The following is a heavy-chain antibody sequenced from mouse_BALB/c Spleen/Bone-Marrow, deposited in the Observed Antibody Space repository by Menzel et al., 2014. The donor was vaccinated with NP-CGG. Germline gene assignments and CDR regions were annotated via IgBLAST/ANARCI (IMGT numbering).Heavy chain of an antibody. D-gene: IGHD2-4*01. CDR2: IFPGDGST. CDR1: GYTFASYD. CDR3: ARRVYYDYDGGAWFAY. Sequence: VKVVDSGAELVKPGASVKLSCKASGYTFASYDINWVRQRPEQGLEWIGWIFPGDGSTKYNEKFKGKATLTTDKSSSTAYMQLSRLTSEDSAVYFCARRVYYDYDGGAWFAYWGQGTLVTVSA. V-gene: IGHV1-85*01. J-gene: IGHJ3*01.